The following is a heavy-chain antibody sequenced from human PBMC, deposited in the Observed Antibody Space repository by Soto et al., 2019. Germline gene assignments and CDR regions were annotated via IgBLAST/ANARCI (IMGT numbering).Heavy chain of an antibody. J-gene: IGHJ6*02. CDR3: AISPRRYSSSWRYYYYGMEV. V-gene: IGHV1-24*01. CDR1: GYTLTELS. D-gene: IGHD6-13*01. CDR2: FDPEDGET. Sequence: ASVKVSCKVSGYTLTELSMHWVRQAPGKGLEWMGGFDPEDGETIYAQKFQGRVTMTEDTSTDTAYMELSSLRSEDTAVYYCAISPRRYSSSWRYYYYGMEVWGQGTTVTVSS.